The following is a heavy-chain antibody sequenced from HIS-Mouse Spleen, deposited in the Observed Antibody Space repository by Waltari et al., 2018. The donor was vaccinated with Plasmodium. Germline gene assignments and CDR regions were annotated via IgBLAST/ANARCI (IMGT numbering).Heavy chain of an antibody. Sequence: EVQLVESGGGLVQPGGSLRLSCAASGFTVSSNYMSWVRQAPGEGRGWVSVIYSGGSTYYADSVKGRFTISRDNSKNTLYLQMNSLRAEDTAVYYCATPRVGGSYFDYWGQGTLVTVSS. V-gene: IGHV3-66*01. D-gene: IGHD1-26*01. CDR3: ATPRVGGSYFDY. J-gene: IGHJ4*02. CDR2: IYSGGST. CDR1: GFTVSSNY.